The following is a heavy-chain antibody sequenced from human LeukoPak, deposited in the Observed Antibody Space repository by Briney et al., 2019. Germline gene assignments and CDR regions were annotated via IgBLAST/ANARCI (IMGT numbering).Heavy chain of an antibody. J-gene: IGHJ4*02. CDR1: GGSISSYY. CDR3: ARGGSGYSPPFDY. D-gene: IGHD3-3*01. V-gene: IGHV4-59*01. Sequence: PSETLSLTCTVSGGSISSYYWSWIRQPPGKGLEGIGYIYYSGSTNYHPSLKSRVTISVDTSKNQFSLKLSSVTAADTAVYYCARGGSGYSPPFDYWGQGTLVTVSS. CDR2: IYYSGST.